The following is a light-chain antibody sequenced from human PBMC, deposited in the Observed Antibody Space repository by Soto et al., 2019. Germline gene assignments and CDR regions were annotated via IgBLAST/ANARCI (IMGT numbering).Light chain of an antibody. J-gene: IGKJ1*01. CDR1: QSVSSNY. Sequence: EIVLTQSPGTLSLSPGERATLSCRTSQSVSSNYLAWYQQKPGQAPRLLIYGASSRATGIPDRFSGSGSGTDFTLTISGLEPEDFAVYYCQQYGSSRTFGQGTTVEIK. CDR3: QQYGSSRT. V-gene: IGKV3-20*01. CDR2: GAS.